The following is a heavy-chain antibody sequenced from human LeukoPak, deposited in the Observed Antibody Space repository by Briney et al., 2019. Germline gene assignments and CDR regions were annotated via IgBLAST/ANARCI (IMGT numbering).Heavy chain of an antibody. Sequence: GSLRLSCEVSGFTFGDYWMHWVRQPPGKGLVWVSRINGDERSRAYADSVKGRFTISRDNAKNTLYLQMNSLRAEDTAVYYCARAYGIAVASPGYWGQGTLVTVSS. V-gene: IGHV3-74*01. CDR1: GFTFGDYW. CDR2: INGDERSR. J-gene: IGHJ4*02. CDR3: ARAYGIAVASPGY. D-gene: IGHD6-19*01.